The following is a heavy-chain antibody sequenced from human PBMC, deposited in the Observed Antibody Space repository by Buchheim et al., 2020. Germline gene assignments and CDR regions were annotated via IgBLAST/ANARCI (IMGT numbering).Heavy chain of an antibody. J-gene: IGHJ4*02. CDR2: ISRGSDDN. Sequence: EVQLVESGGGLVEPGGSLRLSCAASGFSFSGYSMNWVRQAPGEGLEWVSIISRGSDDNHYADSVKGRFTISRDNAKNSLYLQMNSLRLEDTAVYYCARGEVEETRFLDSWGQGTL. CDR1: GFSFSGYS. D-gene: IGHD1-1*01. CDR3: ARGEVEETRFLDS. V-gene: IGHV3-21*01.